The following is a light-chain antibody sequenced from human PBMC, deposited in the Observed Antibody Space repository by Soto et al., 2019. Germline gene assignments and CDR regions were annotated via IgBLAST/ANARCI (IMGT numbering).Light chain of an antibody. CDR2: KAS. Sequence: DIQMTQSPSTLSASVGDRVIITCRASQSISTWLAWFQQKPGRAPNLLIYKASNLESGVPSRFSGSGSGTEFTLTISSLQPDDFATYYCQQYNSYPLTSGPGTKVDIK. CDR3: QQYNSYPLT. J-gene: IGKJ3*01. CDR1: QSISTW. V-gene: IGKV1-5*03.